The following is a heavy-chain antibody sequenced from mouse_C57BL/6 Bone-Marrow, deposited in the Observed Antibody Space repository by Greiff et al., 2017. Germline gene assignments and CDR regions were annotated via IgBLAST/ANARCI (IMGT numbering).Heavy chain of an antibody. CDR2: ILPGSGST. CDR1: GYTFTGYW. Sequence: QVQLKESGAELMKPGASVKLSCKATGYTFTGYWIEWVKQRPGHGLEWIGAILPGSGSTNYNEKFKGKATFTADTSDNTAYMQLSSLTTEDSAIYYGARGPYCYYYAMDYWGQGTSVTVSS. J-gene: IGHJ4*01. D-gene: IGHD2-12*01. CDR3: ARGPYCYYYAMDY. V-gene: IGHV1-9*01.